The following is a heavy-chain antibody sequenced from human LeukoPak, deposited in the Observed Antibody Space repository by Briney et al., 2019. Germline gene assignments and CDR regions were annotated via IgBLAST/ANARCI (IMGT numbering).Heavy chain of an antibody. J-gene: IGHJ4*02. CDR3: ARDGGSSGYYREYFDY. V-gene: IGHV1-46*03. CDR2: INPSGGST. CDR1: GYTFTSYY. D-gene: IGHD3-22*01. Sequence: ASVKVSYKASGYTFTSYYMHWVRQAPGQGLEWMGIINPSGGSTSYAQKFQGRVTMTRDTSTSTVYMELSSLRSEDTAVYYCARDGGSSGYYREYFDYWGQGTLVTVSS.